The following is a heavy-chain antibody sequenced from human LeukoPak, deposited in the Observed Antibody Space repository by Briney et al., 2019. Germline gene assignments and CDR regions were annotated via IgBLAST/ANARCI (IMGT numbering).Heavy chain of an antibody. V-gene: IGHV3-74*01. J-gene: IGHJ6*03. CDR2: SNTDGSST. CDR3: ARDRGYGDIYYMDV. CDR1: GFTFSTYW. D-gene: IGHD4-17*01. Sequence: PGGSLRLSCAASGFTFSTYWMHWVRQAPGKGLVWVSRSNTDGSSTTYADFVKGRFTISRDNTKNTLYLQMNSLRPEETAVYYCARDRGYGDIYYMDVWGKGTTVTVSS.